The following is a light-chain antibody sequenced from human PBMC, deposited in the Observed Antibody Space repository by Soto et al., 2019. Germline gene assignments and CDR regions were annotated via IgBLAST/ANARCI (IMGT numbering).Light chain of an antibody. CDR2: AAS. Sequence: EIVMTQSPATLSVSPGDRATLSCRASESVTSSLAWYQQKPGQPPRLLIYAASTRATDIPARFSGSGSGTEFTLTISNLQSEDFVVYYCQQYNNWPSTFGQGTKVDI. CDR3: QQYNNWPST. J-gene: IGKJ1*01. V-gene: IGKV3-15*01. CDR1: ESVTSS.